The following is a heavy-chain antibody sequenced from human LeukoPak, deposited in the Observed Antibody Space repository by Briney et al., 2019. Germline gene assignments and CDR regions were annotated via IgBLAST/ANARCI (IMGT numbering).Heavy chain of an antibody. CDR3: AKDISGGSGYSQSLQY. D-gene: IGHD3-22*01. Sequence: PGGSLRLSCAASAASGFTFSSYAMHWVRQAPGKGLEWVAVIWYDGSNKSYGDSVKGRFTISRDNSKNTVHLQMNSLRAEDTAVYYCAKDISGGSGYSQSLQYWGQGTLVTVSS. CDR2: IWYDGSNK. V-gene: IGHV3-33*06. J-gene: IGHJ1*01. CDR1: GFTFSSYA.